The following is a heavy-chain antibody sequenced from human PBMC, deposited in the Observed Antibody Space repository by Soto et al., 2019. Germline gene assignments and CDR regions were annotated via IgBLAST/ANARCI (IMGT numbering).Heavy chain of an antibody. V-gene: IGHV3-30*18. CDR1: GFTFSSYG. Sequence: QPGGSLRLSCAASGFTFSSYGMHWVRQAPGKGLEWVAVISYDGSNKYYADSVKGRFTISRDNSKNTLYLQMNSLRAEDTAVYYCAKGVVPAAIDGIDYWGQGTLVTVS. J-gene: IGHJ4*02. CDR3: AKGVVPAAIDGIDY. CDR2: ISYDGSNK. D-gene: IGHD2-2*01.